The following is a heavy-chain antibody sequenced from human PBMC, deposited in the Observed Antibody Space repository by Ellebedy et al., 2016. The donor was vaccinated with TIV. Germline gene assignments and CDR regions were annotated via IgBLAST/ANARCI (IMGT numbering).Heavy chain of an antibody. D-gene: IGHD3-9*01. V-gene: IGHV4-30-4*01. CDR1: GGSISSGDYY. J-gene: IGHJ4*02. CDR2: IYYSGST. CDR3: ARENILTGSFDY. Sequence: SETLSLTXTVSGGSISSGDYYWSWIRQPPGKGLEWIGYIYYSGSTYYNPSLKSRVTISVDTSKNQFSLKLSSVTAADTAVYYCARENILTGSFDYWGQGTLVTVSS.